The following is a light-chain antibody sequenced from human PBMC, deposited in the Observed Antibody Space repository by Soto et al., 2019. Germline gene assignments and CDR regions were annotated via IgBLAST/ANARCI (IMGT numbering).Light chain of an antibody. CDR2: STS. Sequence: ENVLTQSPGTLSLSPGERATLSCRASQSVGSSYLAWYQQKPGQAPRLLIYSTSSRATDIPDRFSGSGSGTDFSLTISRMVPADFAVYYCQQYDSPIWTFGQGTKVEIK. CDR1: QSVGSSY. J-gene: IGKJ1*01. V-gene: IGKV3-20*01. CDR3: QQYDSPIWT.